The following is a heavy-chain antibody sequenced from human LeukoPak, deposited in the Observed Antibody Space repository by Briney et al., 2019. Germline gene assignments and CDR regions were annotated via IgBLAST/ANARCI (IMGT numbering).Heavy chain of an antibody. V-gene: IGHV5-10-1*01. CDR3: ARSLRRHIANGMDV. CDR2: IDPSDSYT. J-gene: IGHJ6*02. D-gene: IGHD2-21*01. Sequence: GESLKISCKGSGYSSTSYWISWVRLMPGKGLEWMGRIDPSDSYTNYSPSFQGHVTISADKSISTAYLQWSSLKASDTAMYYCARSLRRHIANGMDVWGQGTTVTVSS. CDR1: GYSSTSYW.